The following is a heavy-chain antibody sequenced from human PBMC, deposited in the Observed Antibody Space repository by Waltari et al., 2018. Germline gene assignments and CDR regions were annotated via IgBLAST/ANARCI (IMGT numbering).Heavy chain of an antibody. CDR3: ASLMHDFWSGYDHTRDY. V-gene: IGHV4-4*07. J-gene: IGHJ4*02. D-gene: IGHD3-3*01. CDR2: IYTSGST. CDR1: GGSISSYY. Sequence: QVQLQESGPGLVKPSETLSLTCTVSGGSISSYYWSWLRQPAGKGLEWIGRIYTSGSTNYNPSLKSRVTMSVDTSKNQFSLKLSSVTAADTAVYYCASLMHDFWSGYDHTRDYWGQGTLVTVSS.